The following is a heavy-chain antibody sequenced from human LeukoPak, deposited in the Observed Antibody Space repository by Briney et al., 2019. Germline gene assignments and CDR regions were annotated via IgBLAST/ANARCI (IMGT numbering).Heavy chain of an antibody. J-gene: IGHJ3*02. Sequence: GASVKVSCKASGGTFSSYAISWARQAPGQGLEWMGWISAYNGNTNYAQKLQGRVTMTTDTSTSTAYMELRSLRSDDTAVYYCARQIPSSSWYVGAFDIWGQGTMVTVSS. CDR3: ARQIPSSSWYVGAFDI. CDR2: ISAYNGNT. V-gene: IGHV1-18*01. CDR1: GGTFSSYA. D-gene: IGHD6-13*01.